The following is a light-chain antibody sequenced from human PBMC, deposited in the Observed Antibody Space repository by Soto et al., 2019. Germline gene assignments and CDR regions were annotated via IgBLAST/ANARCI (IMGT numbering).Light chain of an antibody. Sequence: QAVVTQEPSLTVSPGGTVTLTCASSAGAVTSAYYTNWLQQKPGQAPRALIYSTSEKHSWTPARFSGSLLGGKAALTLSAAPPEDEADYHCLLYYGGAQVLFGGGTKLTVL. CDR2: STS. V-gene: IGLV7-43*01. CDR1: AGAVTSAYY. J-gene: IGLJ2*01. CDR3: LLYYGGAQVL.